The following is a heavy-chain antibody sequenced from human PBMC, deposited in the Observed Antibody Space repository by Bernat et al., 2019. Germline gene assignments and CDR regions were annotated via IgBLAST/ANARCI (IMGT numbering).Heavy chain of an antibody. J-gene: IGHJ4*02. V-gene: IGHV4-59*02. CDR3: VRGISNPDF. CDR1: GVSVITYY. CDR2: IYYNGGT. D-gene: IGHD2-15*01. Sequence: QVQLQESGPGLVKPSETLSLTCTVSGVSVITYYWSWIRQPPGKGLEWIGYIYYNGGTVYNPSLRSRVTMSVDTSKNQFSLRLTSVTAADTAVYYCVRGISNPDFWGQGTLVTVSS.